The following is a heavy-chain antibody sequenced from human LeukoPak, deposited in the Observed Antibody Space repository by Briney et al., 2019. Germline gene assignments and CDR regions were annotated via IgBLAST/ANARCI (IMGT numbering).Heavy chain of an antibody. CDR3: ARLDTVMVMGAFDI. Sequence: HPGGSLRLSCAASGFTFSSYWMNWVRQAPGKGLEWVANIKQDGSEKNYVDSVKGRFTIFRDNAKNSLYLQMNSLRAEDTAVYYCARLDTVMVMGAFDIWGQGTMVTVSS. D-gene: IGHD5-18*01. V-gene: IGHV3-7*01. CDR1: GFTFSSYW. J-gene: IGHJ3*02. CDR2: IKQDGSEK.